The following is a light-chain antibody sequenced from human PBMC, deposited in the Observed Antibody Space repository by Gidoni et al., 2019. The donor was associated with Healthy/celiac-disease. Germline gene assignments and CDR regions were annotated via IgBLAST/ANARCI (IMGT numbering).Light chain of an antibody. J-gene: IGKJ1*01. Sequence: DIQMTQSPSTLSSSVGDRVTITCRASQSISSWLAWYQQKPGKAPKLLIYKASSLDSGVPSRFSGSGSGTEFTLTISSLQPDDFATYYCQHSETFGQGTKVEIK. CDR2: KAS. CDR1: QSISSW. CDR3: QHSET. V-gene: IGKV1-5*03.